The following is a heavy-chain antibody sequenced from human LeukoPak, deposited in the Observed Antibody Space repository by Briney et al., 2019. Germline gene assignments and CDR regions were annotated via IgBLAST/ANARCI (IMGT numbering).Heavy chain of an antibody. CDR3: ARDSSSWLEDY. CDR2: INTNTGNP. CDR1: GYSFTTYG. V-gene: IGHV7-4-1*02. D-gene: IGHD6-13*01. Sequence: GASVKVSCKTSGYSFTTYGFSWVRQAPGQGLEWMGWINTNTGNPTYAQGFAGRFVFSLDTSVSTAYLQISSLKAEDTAVYYCARDSSSWLEDYWGQGTLVTVSS. J-gene: IGHJ4*02.